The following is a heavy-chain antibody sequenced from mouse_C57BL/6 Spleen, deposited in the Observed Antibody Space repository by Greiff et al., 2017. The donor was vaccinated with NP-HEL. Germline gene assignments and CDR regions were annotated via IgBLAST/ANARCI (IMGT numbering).Heavy chain of an antibody. D-gene: IGHD3-2*02. CDR1: GYTFTSYD. Sequence: VQLQQSGPELVKPGASVKLSCKASGYTFTSYDINWVKQRPGQGLEWIGWIYPRDGSTKYNEKFKGKATLTVDKSSSTAYMELHSLTSEDSAVYFWARSGRQLRLYYYAMDYWGQGTSVTVSS. CDR3: ARSGRQLRLYYYAMDY. CDR2: IYPRDGST. V-gene: IGHV1-85*01. J-gene: IGHJ4*01.